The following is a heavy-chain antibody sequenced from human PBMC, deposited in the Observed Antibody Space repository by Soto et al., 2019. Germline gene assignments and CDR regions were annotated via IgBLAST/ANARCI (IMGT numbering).Heavy chain of an antibody. CDR1: GYTFTGYY. J-gene: IGHJ5*02. V-gene: IGHV1-2*02. CDR3: VRDSSTQAWKWFDP. CDR2: IHPNSGDT. D-gene: IGHD1-1*01. Sequence: QAQLVQSGAEVKEPGASMKVSCKASGYTFTGYYINWVRQAPGQGPEYMGWIHPNSGDTKHVEKLQDRVIMTRETSINTAYLELRRLTSDDTAVYYCVRDSSTQAWKWFDPWGQGTLVTVSS.